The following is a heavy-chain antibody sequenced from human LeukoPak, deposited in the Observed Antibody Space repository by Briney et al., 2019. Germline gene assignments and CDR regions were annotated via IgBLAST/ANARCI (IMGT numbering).Heavy chain of an antibody. J-gene: IGHJ5*01. CDR3: ARVNCRSSSCYLASYFFDS. CDR2: IWYEGNNK. Sequence: GRSLRLSCAASGFTFSKYGMHWVRQAPGKGLEWVAVIWYEGNNKDYADSVKGRFSISRDNSKNTLSLQMNSLRVEDTAMYYCARVNCRSSSCYLASYFFDSWGQGTLVTVSS. CDR1: GFTFSKYG. V-gene: IGHV3-33*01. D-gene: IGHD2-2*01.